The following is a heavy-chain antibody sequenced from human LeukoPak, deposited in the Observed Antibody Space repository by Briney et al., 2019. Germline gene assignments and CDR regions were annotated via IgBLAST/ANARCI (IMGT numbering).Heavy chain of an antibody. CDR3: ARDWGEYYFDY. J-gene: IGHJ4*02. Sequence: GGSLRLSCAASGFTFSSYSMNWVRQAPGKGLEWVSSISSSSSYIYYADSVRGRFTISRDNAKNSLYLQMNSLRAEDTAVYYCARDWGEYYFDYWGQGTLVTVSS. V-gene: IGHV3-21*01. D-gene: IGHD3-16*01. CDR2: ISSSSSYI. CDR1: GFTFSSYS.